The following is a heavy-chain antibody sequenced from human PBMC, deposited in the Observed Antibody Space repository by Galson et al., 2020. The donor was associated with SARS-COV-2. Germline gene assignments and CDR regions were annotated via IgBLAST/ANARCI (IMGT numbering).Heavy chain of an antibody. J-gene: IGHJ3*02. V-gene: IGHV4-61*02. CDR2: IYTSGST. Sequence: SETLSLTCTVSGGSITSGSYYWSWIRQPAGKGLEWIGRIYTSGSTNYNPSLKSRVTISVDTSKNQFSLKLSSVTAADTAVYYCARDSWDRAGGAFDIWGQGTMVTVSS. CDR3: ARDSWDRAGGAFDI. D-gene: IGHD5-18*01. CDR1: GGSITSGSYY.